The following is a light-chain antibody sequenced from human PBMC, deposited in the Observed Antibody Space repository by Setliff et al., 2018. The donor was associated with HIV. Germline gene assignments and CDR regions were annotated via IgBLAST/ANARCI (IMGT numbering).Light chain of an antibody. CDR1: SSDVGGYNY. V-gene: IGLV2-14*03. CDR3: SSYRSGNIGV. J-gene: IGLJ1*01. CDR2: DVR. Sequence: QSALTQPASVSGSPGQSITISCTGTSSDVGGYNYVSWYQHFPGRTPKLIIYDVRNRPPGVSSRFSGSKSGNTASLTISGLRAEDEADYYCSSYRSGNIGVFGGGTRSPS.